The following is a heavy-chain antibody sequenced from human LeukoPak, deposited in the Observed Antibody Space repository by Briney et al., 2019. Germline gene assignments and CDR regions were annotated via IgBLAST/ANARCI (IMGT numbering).Heavy chain of an antibody. V-gene: IGHV4-30-4*07. J-gene: IGHJ3*02. CDR2: IYYSGST. CDR1: GGSISSGGYS. Sequence: SQTLSLTCAVSGGSISSGGYSWSWIRQPPGKGLEWIGYIYYSGSTYYNPSLKSRVTISVDTSKNQFSLKLSSVTAAETAVYYCARGLTPDAFDIWGQGTMVTVSS. CDR3: ARGLTPDAFDI.